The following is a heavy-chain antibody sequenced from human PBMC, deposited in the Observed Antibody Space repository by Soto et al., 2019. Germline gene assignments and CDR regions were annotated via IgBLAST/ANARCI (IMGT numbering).Heavy chain of an antibody. J-gene: IGHJ6*02. CDR1: GGSISSGGYY. CDR2: IYYSGST. Sequence: QVQLQESGPGLVKPSQTLSLTCTVSGGSISSGGYYWSWIRQHPGKGLEWMGYIYYSGSTYYNPSLKSRVTISVDTSKNQFSLKLSSVTAADTAVYYCARDLRYGDYESYGMDVWGQGTTVTVSS. CDR3: ARDLRYGDYESYGMDV. D-gene: IGHD4-17*01. V-gene: IGHV4-31*03.